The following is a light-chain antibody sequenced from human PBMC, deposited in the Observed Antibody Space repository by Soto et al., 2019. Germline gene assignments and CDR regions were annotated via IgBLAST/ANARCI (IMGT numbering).Light chain of an antibody. CDR2: DAS. J-gene: IGKJ1*01. CDR1: QSISNW. CDR3: QQYSSYWT. Sequence: DIQMTQSPSTLSASVGDRVTITCRASQSISNWLAWYQQKPGKAPKLLIYDASTLESGVPSRFSGSESGTEFTLTISSLQPDDFATYYCQQYSSYWTFGQGTKVDIK. V-gene: IGKV1-5*01.